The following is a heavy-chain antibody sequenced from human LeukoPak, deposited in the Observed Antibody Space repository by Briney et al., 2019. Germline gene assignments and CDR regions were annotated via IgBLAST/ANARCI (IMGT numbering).Heavy chain of an antibody. CDR3: ARPYSPIGVATPLDY. J-gene: IGHJ4*02. CDR1: GGSFSGYY. V-gene: IGHV4-34*01. CDR2: INHSGST. D-gene: IGHD5-12*01. Sequence: PSETLSLTCAVYGGSFSGYYWSWIRQPPGKGLEWIGEINHSGSTNYNPSLKSRVTISVDTSKNQFSLKLSSVTAVDTAVYYCARPYSPIGVATPLDYWGQGTLVTVSS.